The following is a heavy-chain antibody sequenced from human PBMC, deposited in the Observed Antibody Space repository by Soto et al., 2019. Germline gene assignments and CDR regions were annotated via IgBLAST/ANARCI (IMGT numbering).Heavy chain of an antibody. CDR1: GFTFSSSW. V-gene: IGHV3-74*03. D-gene: IGHD3-10*01. CDR2: INSDGSTT. J-gene: IGHJ4*02. CDR3: ACLPMPRGPSDF. Sequence: EVQLVESGGGLVQPGESLRLSCAASGFTFSSSWMHWVRQAPGKGLVWVSRINSDGSTTQYADSVRGRFTISRDNAKNTMFLEVNSLTIEDTAVYFCACLPMPRGPSDFWGQGTLVTVSS.